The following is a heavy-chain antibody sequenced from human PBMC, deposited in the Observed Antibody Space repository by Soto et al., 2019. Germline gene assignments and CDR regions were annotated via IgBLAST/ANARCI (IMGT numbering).Heavy chain of an antibody. Sequence: QVQLQESGPGLVKPSQTLSLTCTVSGGSISSGDYYWSWIRQPPGKGLEWIGYILYSGTTNYNPSLESRLTISVDTSKNQFSLKLTSVTAADTAVYYCARNGALDYWGRGTLVTISS. D-gene: IGHD2-8*01. V-gene: IGHV4-30-4*01. CDR3: ARNGALDY. CDR2: ILYSGTT. J-gene: IGHJ4*02. CDR1: GGSISSGDYY.